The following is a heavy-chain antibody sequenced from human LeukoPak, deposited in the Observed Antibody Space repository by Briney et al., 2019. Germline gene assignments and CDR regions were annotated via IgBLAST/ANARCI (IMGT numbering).Heavy chain of an antibody. CDR2: INSDGSSI. CDR3: VRDLSGIAAL. Sequence: GGSLRLSCAASGFMFSSYWMHWVRQAPGKGLVWVSRINSDGSSISNADSVKGRLTISRDNAKNTLHLQMDSLRAEDTAVYYCVRDLSGIAALWGQGTLVTVSS. J-gene: IGHJ4*02. D-gene: IGHD6-13*01. V-gene: IGHV3-74*01. CDR1: GFMFSSYW.